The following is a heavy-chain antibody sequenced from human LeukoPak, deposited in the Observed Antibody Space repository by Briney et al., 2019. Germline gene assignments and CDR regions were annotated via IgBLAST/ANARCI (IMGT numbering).Heavy chain of an antibody. CDR3: ARDKTGTNDAFDI. D-gene: IGHD1-7*01. J-gene: IGHJ3*02. CDR2: ISSSSSYI. CDR1: GVTFSSYS. V-gene: IGHV3-21*01. Sequence: GGSLRLSCAASGVTFSSYSMNWVRQAPGKGLEWVSSISSSSSYIYYADSVKGRFTISRDNAKNSLYLQMNSLRAEDTAVYYCARDKTGTNDAFDIWGLGTMVTVSS.